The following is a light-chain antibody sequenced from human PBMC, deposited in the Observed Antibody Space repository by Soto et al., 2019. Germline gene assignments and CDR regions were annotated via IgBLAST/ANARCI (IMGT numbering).Light chain of an antibody. CDR2: SAS. V-gene: IGKV1-9*01. Sequence: DIQLTQSPSFLSASVGDRGTITCRASQGISNSLAWYQQKPGKAPKLLIYSASTLQSGVPSRFSGSGSGTEFTLIISSLQPEDCATYYCQQLNSFPPLFGGGTKVEIK. J-gene: IGKJ4*01. CDR3: QQLNSFPPL. CDR1: QGISNS.